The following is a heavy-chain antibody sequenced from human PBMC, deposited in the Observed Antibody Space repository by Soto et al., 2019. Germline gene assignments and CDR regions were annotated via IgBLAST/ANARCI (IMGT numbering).Heavy chain of an antibody. CDR1: GYDFSTYW. CDR2: IYPYDSDT. V-gene: IGHV5-51*01. Sequence: PGESLKISCKVYGYDFSTYWIGWVRQMPGKGLEWMGIIYPYDSDTRYSPSFRGQVTISADKSISTAYLQWSSLKASDTAVYYCGRQGDSSGLIDYWGQGIQVTVSS. D-gene: IGHD6-19*01. J-gene: IGHJ4*02. CDR3: GRQGDSSGLIDY.